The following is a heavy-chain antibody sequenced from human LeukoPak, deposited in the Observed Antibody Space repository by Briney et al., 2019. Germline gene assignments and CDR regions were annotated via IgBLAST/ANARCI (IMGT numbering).Heavy chain of an antibody. CDR2: IYSGGST. J-gene: IGHJ4*02. V-gene: IGHV3-53*01. Sequence: PGRSLRLSCAASGFTFSSYAMHWVRQAPGKGLEWVSVIYSGGSTYYADSVKGRFTISRDNSKNTLYLQMNSLRAEDTAVYYCVSAPSSSWYYFDYWGQGTLVTVSS. CDR1: GFTFSSYA. D-gene: IGHD6-13*01. CDR3: VSAPSSSWYYFDY.